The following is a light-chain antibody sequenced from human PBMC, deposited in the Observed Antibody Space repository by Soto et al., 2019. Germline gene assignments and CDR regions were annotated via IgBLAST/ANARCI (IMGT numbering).Light chain of an antibody. J-gene: IGLJ2*01. CDR2: ATN. Sequence: QSVLTQPPSASGSPGQSVTISCTGTSSDVGGYNYVSWYQQHPGKAPKLMIYATNKRPSGVSNRFSGSKSGNTASLTISGLQAEDEADYHCCSYAGSDTFTFGGGTQLTVL. V-gene: IGLV2-8*01. CDR1: SSDVGGYNY. CDR3: CSYAGSDTFT.